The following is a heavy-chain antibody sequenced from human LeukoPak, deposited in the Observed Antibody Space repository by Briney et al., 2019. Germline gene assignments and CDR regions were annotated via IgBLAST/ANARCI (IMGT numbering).Heavy chain of an antibody. V-gene: IGHV3-30*02. J-gene: IGHJ4*02. CDR2: IRYDGSNK. D-gene: IGHD4-17*01. Sequence: PGGSLRLSCAASGFTFSSYWMNWVRQAPGKGLEWVAFIRYDGSNKYYTDSVKGRFTISRDNSKNTLYLQMNSLRAEDTAVYYCAKRPYGDCHFDYWGQGTLVTVSS. CDR3: AKRPYGDCHFDY. CDR1: GFTFSSYW.